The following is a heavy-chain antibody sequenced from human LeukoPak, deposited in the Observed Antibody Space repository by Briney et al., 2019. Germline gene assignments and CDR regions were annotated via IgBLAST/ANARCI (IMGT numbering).Heavy chain of an antibody. J-gene: IGHJ4*02. Sequence: SETLSLTCTVSGGSISSGSYYWSWIRQPAGKGLEWIGRIYTSGSTNYNPSLKSRVTISVDTSKNQFSLKLSSVTAADTAVYYCAGVGEMATIDYWGQGTLVTVSS. CDR2: IYTSGST. V-gene: IGHV4-61*02. CDR3: AGVGEMATIDY. D-gene: IGHD5-24*01. CDR1: GGSISSGSYY.